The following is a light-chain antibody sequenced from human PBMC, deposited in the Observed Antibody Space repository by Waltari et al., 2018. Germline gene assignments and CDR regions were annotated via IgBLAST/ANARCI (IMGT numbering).Light chain of an antibody. V-gene: IGKV1-39*01. Sequence: DIQLPQSPSSLSASVRHRDTITCRASQNIDTFLNWYKQRPGKAPKVLIYGASSLQSGVPSRFSGSGSGTHFTLTISSLQPDDFATYFCQQSHTMMYTFGQGTKLEIK. J-gene: IGKJ2*01. CDR3: QQSHTMMYT. CDR1: QNIDTF. CDR2: GAS.